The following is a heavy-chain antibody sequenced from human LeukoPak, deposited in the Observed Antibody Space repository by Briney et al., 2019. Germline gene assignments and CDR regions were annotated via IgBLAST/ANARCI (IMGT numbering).Heavy chain of an antibody. J-gene: IGHJ4*02. Sequence: SETLSLTCTVSGGSISSHYWSWIRQPPGKGLEWIGYIYYSGSTNYNPSLKSRVTISVDTSKNQFSLKLSSVTAADTAVYYCARAPYSSGWWTYFDYWGQGTLVTVSS. CDR1: GGSISSHY. CDR3: ARAPYSSGWWTYFDY. CDR2: IYYSGST. V-gene: IGHV4-59*11. D-gene: IGHD6-19*01.